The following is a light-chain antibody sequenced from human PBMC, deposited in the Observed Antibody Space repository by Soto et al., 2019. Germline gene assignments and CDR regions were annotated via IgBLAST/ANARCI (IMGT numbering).Light chain of an antibody. J-gene: IGLJ1*01. Sequence: SVLTQPASVSGSPGRSITIPCTGTTSDVGGYNYVSWYQQHPGRAPKLMIYEVTNRPSGVSNRFSGSKSGNTASLTISGLQAEDEADYYCSSYTSSSTQVFGSGTRSPS. CDR3: SSYTSSSTQV. CDR1: TSDVGGYNY. V-gene: IGLV2-14*03. CDR2: EVT.